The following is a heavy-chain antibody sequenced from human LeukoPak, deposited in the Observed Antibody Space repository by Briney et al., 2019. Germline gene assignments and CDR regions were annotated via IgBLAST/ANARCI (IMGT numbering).Heavy chain of an antibody. CDR2: ISSSGSTI. Sequence: PGGSLILSCAASGFTFSSYEMNWVRQAPGKGLEWVSYISSSGSTIYYADSVKGRFTISRDNAKNSLYLQMNSLRAEDTGVYYCARGPTTHFDYWGQGTPVTVSS. D-gene: IGHD2-15*01. CDR3: ARGPTTHFDY. V-gene: IGHV3-48*03. J-gene: IGHJ4*02. CDR1: GFTFSSYE.